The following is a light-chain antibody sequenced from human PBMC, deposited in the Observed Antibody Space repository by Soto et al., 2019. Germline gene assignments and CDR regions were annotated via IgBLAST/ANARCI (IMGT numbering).Light chain of an antibody. J-gene: IGKJ1*01. Sequence: IVLTQSPAIVTLSPGERATLSCRATESVSSYLVWYQQKPGQVPRLLIYSASTRATGIPARFSGSGSGTEFTLTISSLQSEDFAVYYCHQYNHWLTWTFGHGTKVDIK. V-gene: IGKV3-15*01. CDR1: ESVSSY. CDR3: HQYNHWLTWT. CDR2: SAS.